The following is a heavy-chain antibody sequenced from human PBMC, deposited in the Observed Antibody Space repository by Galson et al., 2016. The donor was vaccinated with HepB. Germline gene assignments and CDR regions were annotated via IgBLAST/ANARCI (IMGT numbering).Heavy chain of an antibody. Sequence: SLRLSCAASGFTFDDYAMHWVRLRPGKGLEWVSGISWNGENLGYTDSVKGRFTISRDNAKNSLYLQMSSLRIEDTAFYYCAKTPGAFYDSSGSRYDSWGQGILVTVSS. CDR2: ISWNGENL. CDR3: AKTPGAFYDSSGSRYDS. D-gene: IGHD3-22*01. V-gene: IGHV3-9*01. CDR1: GFTFDDYA. J-gene: IGHJ4*02.